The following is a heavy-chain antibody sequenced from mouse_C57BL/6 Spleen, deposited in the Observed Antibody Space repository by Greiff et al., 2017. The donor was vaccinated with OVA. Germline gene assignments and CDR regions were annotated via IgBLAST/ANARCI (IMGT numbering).Heavy chain of an antibody. Sequence: EVQLQQSGPELVKPGASVKISCKASGYTFTDYYMNWVKQSHGKSLEWIGDINPNNGGTSYNQKFKGKATLTVDKSSSTAYMELRSLTSEDSAVYYGARGGWTGEEYFDYWGQGTTLTVSS. CDR2: INPNNGGT. V-gene: IGHV1-26*01. D-gene: IGHD2-3*01. CDR1: GYTFTDYY. J-gene: IGHJ2*01. CDR3: ARGGWTGEEYFDY.